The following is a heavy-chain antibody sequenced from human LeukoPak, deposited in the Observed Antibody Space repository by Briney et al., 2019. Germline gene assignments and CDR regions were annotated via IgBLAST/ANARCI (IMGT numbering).Heavy chain of an antibody. D-gene: IGHD6-13*01. J-gene: IGHJ4*02. CDR2: IYHSGST. Sequence: SETLSLTCTVSGGSISSGGYYWSWIRQPPGKGLEWIGYIYHSGSTYYNPSLKSRVTISVDRSKNQFSLKLSSVTAADTAVYYCAREEGIAAAGTEGFDYWGQGTLVTVSS. V-gene: IGHV4-30-2*01. CDR1: GGSISSGGYY. CDR3: AREEGIAAAGTEGFDY.